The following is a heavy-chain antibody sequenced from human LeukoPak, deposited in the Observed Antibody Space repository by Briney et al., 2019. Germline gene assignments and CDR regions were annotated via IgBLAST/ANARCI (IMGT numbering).Heavy chain of an antibody. CDR3: ASRPYYDILTCYSKPKTSQYYYYGMDV. J-gene: IGHJ6*04. V-gene: IGHV1-69*10. D-gene: IGHD3-9*01. CDR2: IIPIFGLA. Sequence: ASVKVSCKASGGTFSSYAINWVRQAPGQGLEWMGGIIPIFGLANYAQKLQGRVTITRDKATSPAYMELSSLRSEDTAVYYCASRPYYDILTCYSKPKTSQYYYYGMDVWGKGTTVTVSS. CDR1: GGTFSSYA.